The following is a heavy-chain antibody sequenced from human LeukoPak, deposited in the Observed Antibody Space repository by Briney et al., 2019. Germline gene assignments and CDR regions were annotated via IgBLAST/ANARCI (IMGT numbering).Heavy chain of an antibody. Sequence: GASVKVSCKASGYTFSNYYMHWVRQAPGQGLEWMGGIIPIFGTANYAQKFQGRVTITADKSTSTAYMELSSLRSEDTAVYYCARERIRGYSYGVRHFFDYWGQGTLVTVSS. V-gene: IGHV1-69*06. D-gene: IGHD5-18*01. J-gene: IGHJ4*02. CDR1: GYTFSNYY. CDR2: IIPIFGTA. CDR3: ARERIRGYSYGVRHFFDY.